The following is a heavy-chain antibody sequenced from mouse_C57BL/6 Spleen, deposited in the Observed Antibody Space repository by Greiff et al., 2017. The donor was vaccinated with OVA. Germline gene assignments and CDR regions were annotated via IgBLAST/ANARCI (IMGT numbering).Heavy chain of an antibody. CDR3: ARYDGYYYAMDY. CDR1: GFTFSDYG. J-gene: IGHJ4*01. V-gene: IGHV5-17*01. CDR2: ISSGSSTI. Sequence: DVKLVESGGGLVKPGGSLKLSCAASGFTFSDYGMHWVRQAPEKGLEWVAYISSGSSTIYYADTVKGRFTISRDNAKNTLFLQMTSLRSEDMAMYYCARYDGYYYAMDYWGQGTSVTVSS. D-gene: IGHD2-3*01.